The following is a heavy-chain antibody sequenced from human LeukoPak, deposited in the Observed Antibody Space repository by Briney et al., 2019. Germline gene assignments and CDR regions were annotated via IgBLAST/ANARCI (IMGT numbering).Heavy chain of an antibody. CDR1: GFTFSSYA. CDR3: AGDLLAYCGGDCYSRLDY. CDR2: ISYDGSNK. D-gene: IGHD2-21*02. Sequence: GGSLRLSCAASGFTFSSYAMHWVRQAPGKGLEWVAVISYDGSNKYYADSVKGRFTISRDNSKNTLYLQMNSLRAEDTAVYYCAGDLLAYCGGDCYSRLDYWGQGTLVTVSS. J-gene: IGHJ4*02. V-gene: IGHV3-30*04.